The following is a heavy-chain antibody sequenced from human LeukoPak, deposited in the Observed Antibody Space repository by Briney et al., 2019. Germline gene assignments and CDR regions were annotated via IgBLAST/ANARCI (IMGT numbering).Heavy chain of an antibody. Sequence: ASVKVSCKASGYTFTSYGISWVRQAPGQGLEWMGWISAYNGNTNYAQKLQGRVTMTTDTSTSTAYMELRSLRSDDTAVYYCARTLATVTTYYYYGMDVWGQGTTVTVSS. J-gene: IGHJ6*02. D-gene: IGHD4-11*01. CDR2: ISAYNGNT. CDR3: ARTLATVTTYYYYGMDV. CDR1: GYTFTSYG. V-gene: IGHV1-18*01.